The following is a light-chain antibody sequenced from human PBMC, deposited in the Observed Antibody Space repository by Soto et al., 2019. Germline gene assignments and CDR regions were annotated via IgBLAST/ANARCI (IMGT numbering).Light chain of an antibody. CDR3: QQRSHSYT. J-gene: IGKJ2*01. CDR1: QSVSSS. CDR2: DAS. V-gene: IGKV3-11*01. Sequence: EIVLTQSPATLSLSPGERATLSCRASQSVSSSVAWYQQKPGQAPRLLIYDASHRATGIPARFSGSGSGTDFTLTISSLEPEDFAVYYCQQRSHSYTFGQGANLESK.